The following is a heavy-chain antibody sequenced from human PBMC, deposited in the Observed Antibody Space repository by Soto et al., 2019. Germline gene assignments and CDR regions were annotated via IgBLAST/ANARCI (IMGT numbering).Heavy chain of an antibody. CDR3: AKEVNSGYDLYVAEYNWFDP. V-gene: IGHV3-23*01. J-gene: IGHJ5*02. Sequence: HPGGSLRLSCAASGFTFSSYAMSWVRQAPGKGLEWVSAISGSGGSTYYADSVKGRFTISRGNSKNTLYLQMNSLRAEDTAVYYCAKEVNSGYDLYVAEYNWFDPWGQGTLVTVSS. CDR1: GFTFSSYA. CDR2: ISGSGGST. D-gene: IGHD5-12*01.